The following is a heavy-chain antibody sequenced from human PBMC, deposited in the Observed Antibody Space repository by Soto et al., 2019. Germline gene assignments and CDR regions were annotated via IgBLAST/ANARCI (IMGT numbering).Heavy chain of an antibody. J-gene: IGHJ4*02. D-gene: IGHD6-6*01. Sequence: PSETLSLTCTVPGGSINTYYWSWIRQPPGKGLEWLGYIYYSGSTNYNPSLKSRVTILVDTSKNQFSLKLSSVTAADTAVYYCARGRGAARPYYFDYWGQGTLVTVSS. CDR2: IYYSGST. CDR1: GGSINTYY. V-gene: IGHV4-59*01. CDR3: ARGRGAARPYYFDY.